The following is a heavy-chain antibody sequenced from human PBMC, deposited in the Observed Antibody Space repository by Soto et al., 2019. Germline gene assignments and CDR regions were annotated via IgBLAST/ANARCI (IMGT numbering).Heavy chain of an antibody. CDR2: IFSNDEK. D-gene: IGHD1-26*01. CDR3: ARHGRGARARPLDH. V-gene: IGHV2-26*01. CDR1: GFSLRNARMG. Sequence: QVTLKGSGPVLVKPTETLTLTCTVSGFSLRNARMGVSWIRQPPGKAVEWLAPIFSNDEKPYSTSLKSRLTISKHTPKSQVALNIKHMDPVHTATLYCARHGRGARARPLDHWGPGTLVTVSS. J-gene: IGHJ4*01.